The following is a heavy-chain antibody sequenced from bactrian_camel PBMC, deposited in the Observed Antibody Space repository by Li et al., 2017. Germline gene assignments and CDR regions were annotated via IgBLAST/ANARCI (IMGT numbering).Heavy chain of an antibody. CDR2: IYTGDHTT. Sequence: HVQLVESGGGSVQVGGSLRLSCVASGDNVGQIYMAWFRQAPGKEREAVATIYTGDHTTYYHDSVKGRFTVSKDSAKDTLYLEMNNLKPEDTGTYYCAAPGFADDCYPGSDEYNYWGKGTQVTVSS. CDR1: GDNVGQIY. J-gene: IGHJ4*01. D-gene: IGHD1*01. V-gene: IGHV3S54*01. CDR3: AAPGFADDCYPGSDEYNY.